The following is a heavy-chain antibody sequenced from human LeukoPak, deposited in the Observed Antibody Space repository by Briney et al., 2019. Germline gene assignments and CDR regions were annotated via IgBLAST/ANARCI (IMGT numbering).Heavy chain of an antibody. D-gene: IGHD3-10*01. Sequence: PSETLSLTCAVSGGSISGGSYSWSWIRQPPGKGLEWIGYIYHSGSTYYNPSLKSRVTISVDRSKNQFSLKLSSVTAADTAVYYCARGDGSGNDYWGQGTLVTVSS. CDR2: IYHSGST. V-gene: IGHV4-30-2*01. CDR1: GGSISGGSYS. J-gene: IGHJ4*02. CDR3: ARGDGSGNDY.